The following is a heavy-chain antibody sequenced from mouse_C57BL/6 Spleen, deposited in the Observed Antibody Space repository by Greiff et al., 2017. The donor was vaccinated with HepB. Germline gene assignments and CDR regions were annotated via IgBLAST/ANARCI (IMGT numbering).Heavy chain of an antibody. J-gene: IGHJ1*03. V-gene: IGHV5-4*01. CDR2: ISDGGSYT. CDR1: GFTFSSYA. CDR3: ARDSTTVTPDWYFDV. D-gene: IGHD1-1*01. Sequence: EVKLVESGGGLVKPGGSLKLSCAASGFTFSSYAMSWVRQTPEKRLEWVATISDGGSYTYYPDNVKGRFTISRDNAKNNLYLQMSHLKSEDTAMYYCARDSTTVTPDWYFDVWGTGTTVTVSS.